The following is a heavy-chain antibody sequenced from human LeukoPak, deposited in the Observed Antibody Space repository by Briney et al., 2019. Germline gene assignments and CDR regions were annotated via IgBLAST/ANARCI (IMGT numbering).Heavy chain of an antibody. CDR1: GGSFSGYY. Sequence: SETLSLTCAVYGGSFSGYYWSWIRQPPGKGLEWIGEINHSGSTNYNPSLKSRVTISVDTSKNQFSLKLSSVTAADTAVYYCARAYYYYYYMDVWGKGTTVTVSS. CDR2: INHSGST. J-gene: IGHJ6*03. V-gene: IGHV4-34*01. CDR3: ARAYYYYYYMDV.